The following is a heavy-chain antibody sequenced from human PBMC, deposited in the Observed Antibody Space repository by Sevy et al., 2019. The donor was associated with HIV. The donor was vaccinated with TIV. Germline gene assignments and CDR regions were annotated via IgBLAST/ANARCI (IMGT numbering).Heavy chain of an antibody. CDR3: ARPYGSGSWEAFDL. V-gene: IGHV3-21*01. CDR1: GFTFNTYT. Sequence: GGSLRLSCSASGFTFNTYTMNWVRQAPGKGLEWVSSISSSSNYIYYADSLKGRFTISRDNARNSLYLQMSSLRAEDTAVYYCARPYGSGSWEAFDLWGQWTMVTVSS. J-gene: IGHJ3*01. CDR2: ISSSSNYI. D-gene: IGHD3-10*01.